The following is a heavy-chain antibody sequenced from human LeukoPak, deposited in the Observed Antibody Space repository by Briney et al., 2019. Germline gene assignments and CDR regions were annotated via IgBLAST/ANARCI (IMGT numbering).Heavy chain of an antibody. Sequence: GGSLRLSCAASGFSFNSYNANWVRQAPGKGLEWVSYISSTDTIYYADSVKGRFTISRDNAKDSLYLQMNSLRAEDTAVYYCARDTSSHYAFDIWGQGTMVTVSS. V-gene: IGHV3-69-1*01. CDR2: ISSTDTI. J-gene: IGHJ3*02. CDR1: GFSFNSYN. CDR3: ARDTSSHYAFDI.